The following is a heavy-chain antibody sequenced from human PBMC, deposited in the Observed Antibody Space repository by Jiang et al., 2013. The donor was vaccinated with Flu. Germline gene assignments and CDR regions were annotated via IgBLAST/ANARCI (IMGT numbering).Heavy chain of an antibody. CDR2: MFHTGST. J-gene: IGHJ4*02. CDR1: GGSISSAEYY. CDR3: SRGSAASSGYDY. V-gene: IGHV4-30-4*01. D-gene: IGHD3-22*01. Sequence: SGSGLVKPSQTLSLTCTVSGGSISSAEYYWGWIRQPPGKGLEWIGYMFHTGSTYYNPSLRSRLTMSLDTSKIQFSLKLESVTAADTAVYFCSRGSAASSGYDYWGQG.